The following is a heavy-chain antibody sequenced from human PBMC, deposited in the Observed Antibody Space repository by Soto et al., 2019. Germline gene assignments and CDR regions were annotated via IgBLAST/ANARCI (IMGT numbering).Heavy chain of an antibody. CDR1: GYSISRVYY. V-gene: IGHV4-38-2*01. CDR3: VRTNVTTGRVYFDY. CDR2: VFHGGNT. J-gene: IGHJ4*02. Sequence: PSETLSLTCSVSGYSISRVYYWGWFRQFPGKDLEWLGSVFHGGNTYDNPSLKSPVTISLDTSKNQFSLRLASVTAADTALSYCVRTNVTTGRVYFDYWGQG. D-gene: IGHD4-17*01.